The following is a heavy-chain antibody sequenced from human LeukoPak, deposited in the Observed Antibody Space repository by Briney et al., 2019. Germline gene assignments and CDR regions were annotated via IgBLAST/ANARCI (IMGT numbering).Heavy chain of an antibody. Sequence: SETLSLTCTVSGGSISSSSYYWGWIRRPPGKGLEWIGSIYYSGSTYYNPSLKSRVTISVDTSKNQFSLKLSSVTAADTAVYYCARAELFYYDSSGYLFQHWGQGTLVTVSS. CDR1: GGSISSSSYY. J-gene: IGHJ1*01. V-gene: IGHV4-39*07. D-gene: IGHD3-22*01. CDR2: IYYSGST. CDR3: ARAELFYYDSSGYLFQH.